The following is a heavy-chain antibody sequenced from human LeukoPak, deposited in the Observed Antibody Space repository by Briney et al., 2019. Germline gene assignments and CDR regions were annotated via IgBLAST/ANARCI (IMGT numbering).Heavy chain of an antibody. Sequence: GRSLRLSCAAXEXXXXXXAXXXXXXAXXXXLXXXXXXWYXGSNXYXADSVKGXFXISRDNSKKMLYLHMNRLRVEDXAVYYCVRDRYTFGSCWFDSWGQGTQVTVSS. D-gene: IGHD2-2*02. CDR1: EXXXXXXA. V-gene: IGHV3-33*01. J-gene: IGHJ5*01. CDR3: VRDRYTFGSCWFDS. CDR2: XWYXGSNX.